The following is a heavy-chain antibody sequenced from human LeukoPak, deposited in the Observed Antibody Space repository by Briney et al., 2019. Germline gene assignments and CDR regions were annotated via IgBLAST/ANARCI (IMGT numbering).Heavy chain of an antibody. CDR2: IYHSGST. CDR1: GYSISSGYY. V-gene: IGHV4-38-2*02. D-gene: IGHD5-18*01. Sequence: SETLSLTCTVSGYSISSGYYWGWIRQPPGKGLEWIGSIYHSGSTYYNPSLKSRVTISVDTSKNQFSLKLSSVTAADTAVYYCARGTWIQLSKGYYFDYWGQGTLVTVSS. CDR3: ARGTWIQLSKGYYFDY. J-gene: IGHJ4*02.